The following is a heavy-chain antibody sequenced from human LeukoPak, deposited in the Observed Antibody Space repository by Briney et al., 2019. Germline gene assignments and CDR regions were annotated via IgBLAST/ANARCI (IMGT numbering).Heavy chain of an antibody. CDR1: GFTFSSYT. V-gene: IGHV3-64*04. J-gene: IGHJ3*01. CDR2: MSVITGRT. CDR3: AASGDYYNWEY. Sequence: QTGGSLRLSCSVPGFTFSSYTMHSVRQAPGKRLEYVSAMSVITGRTFYADSVEGRFTISRDNSGNTLHLQMNSLRAEDTAVYFCAASGDYYNWEYWGQGTVVTVSS. D-gene: IGHD3-10*01.